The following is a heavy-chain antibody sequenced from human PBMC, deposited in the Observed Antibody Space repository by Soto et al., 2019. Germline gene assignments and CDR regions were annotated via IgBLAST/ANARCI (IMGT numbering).Heavy chain of an antibody. CDR1: GFTFSNAW. D-gene: IGHD6-13*01. CDR3: TTDFASGAAAGSRYYYYMDV. J-gene: IGHJ6*03. CDR2: IKSKTDGGTT. V-gene: IGHV3-15*01. Sequence: GGSLRLSCAASGFTFSNAWMSWVRQAPGKGLEWVGRIKSKTDGGTTDYAAPVKGRFTISRDDSKNTLYLQMNSLKTEDTAVYYCTTDFASGAAAGSRYYYYMDVWGKGTTVTVSS.